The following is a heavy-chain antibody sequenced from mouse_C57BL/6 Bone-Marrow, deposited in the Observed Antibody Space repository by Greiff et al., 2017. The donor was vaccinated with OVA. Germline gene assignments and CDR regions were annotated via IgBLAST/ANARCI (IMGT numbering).Heavy chain of an antibody. CDR2: IYPRSGNT. J-gene: IGHJ2*01. CDR3: ATLWLRLWYYFDY. D-gene: IGHD2-2*01. CDR1: GYTFTSYG. Sequence: QVQLQQSGAELARPGASVKLSCKASGYTFTSYGISWVKQRTGQGLEWIGEIYPRSGNTYYNEKFKGKATLTADKSSSTAYMELRSLTSEDSAVYFCATLWLRLWYYFDYWGQGTTLTVSS. V-gene: IGHV1-81*01.